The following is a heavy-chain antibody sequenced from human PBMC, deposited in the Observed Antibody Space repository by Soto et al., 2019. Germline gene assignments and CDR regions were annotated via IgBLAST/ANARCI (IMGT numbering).Heavy chain of an antibody. Sequence: EVQLLESGGGLVQPGGSLRLSCAASGFIFSSYAMSWVRQAPGKGLEWVSALSGGGGSTYYAESVKGRFTISRDHSKNTGELQMNSRRAEDTAVYYGAKVNDYGDYGGGVDFDYWGQGTLVTVSS. CDR2: LSGGGGST. J-gene: IGHJ4*02. CDR1: GFIFSSYA. D-gene: IGHD4-17*01. CDR3: AKVNDYGDYGGGVDFDY. V-gene: IGHV3-23*01.